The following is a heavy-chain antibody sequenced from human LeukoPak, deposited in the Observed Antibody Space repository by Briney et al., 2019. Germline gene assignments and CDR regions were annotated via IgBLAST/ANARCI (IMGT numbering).Heavy chain of an antibody. V-gene: IGHV3-21*01. J-gene: IGHJ4*02. D-gene: IGHD3-22*01. CDR2: ITSRSSSI. CDR3: ARDSVGDSSPSYYFDY. Sequence: GGSLRLSCAASGFTFSSYTMNWVRQAPGKGLEWVSSITSRSSSIYYADSVKGRFTISRDNAKNSLYLQINSLRAEDTAVYYCARDSVGDSSPSYYFDYWGQGTLATVSS. CDR1: GFTFSSYT.